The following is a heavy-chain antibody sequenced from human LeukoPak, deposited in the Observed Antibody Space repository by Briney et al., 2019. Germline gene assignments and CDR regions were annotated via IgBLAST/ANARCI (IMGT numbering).Heavy chain of an antibody. Sequence: PSETLSLTCAVYGRSFSGYYWSWIRQPPGQGLEWIGEINHSGSTNYNPSLKSRVTISVDTSKNQFSLKLSSVTAADTAVYYCARIGYCSSTSCADPWGQGTLVTVSS. CDR3: ARIGYCSSTSCADP. CDR1: GRSFSGYY. V-gene: IGHV4-34*01. D-gene: IGHD2-2*01. CDR2: INHSGST. J-gene: IGHJ5*02.